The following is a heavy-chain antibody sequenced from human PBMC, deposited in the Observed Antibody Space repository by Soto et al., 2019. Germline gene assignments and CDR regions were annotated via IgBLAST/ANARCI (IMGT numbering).Heavy chain of an antibody. J-gene: IGHJ6*03. CDR2: ISSNGGST. CDR1: GFTFSSYA. D-gene: IGHD2-2*01. CDR3: ARWNGDCISTSCSLYYYYYYMDV. V-gene: IGHV3-64*01. Sequence: GGSLRLSCAGSGFTFSSYAMHWVRQAPGKGLEYVSAISSNGGSTYYANSVKGRFTISRDNSKNTLYLQMGSLRAEDMVVYYCARWNGDCISTSCSLYYYYYYMDVWGKGTTVTVSS.